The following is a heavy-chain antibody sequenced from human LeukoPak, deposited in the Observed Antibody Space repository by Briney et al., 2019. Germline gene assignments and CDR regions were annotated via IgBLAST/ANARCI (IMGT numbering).Heavy chain of an antibody. V-gene: IGHV3-7*01. J-gene: IGHJ4*02. D-gene: IGHD6-19*01. Sequence: GGPLRLSCAASGFTLSTYWMTWVRQAPGKGPEWVANIKQDGSEKYYVDSVKGRFTISRDNAKKLLYLQMNSLRVEDTAVYYCARDRGSSGRLGRFDNWGQGTLVTVSP. CDR2: IKQDGSEK. CDR1: GFTLSTYW. CDR3: ARDRGSSGRLGRFDN.